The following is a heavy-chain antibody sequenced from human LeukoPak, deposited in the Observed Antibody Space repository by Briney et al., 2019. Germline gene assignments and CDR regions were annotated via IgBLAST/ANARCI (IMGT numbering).Heavy chain of an antibody. CDR2: INPNSGGT. CDR3: ARAYDTCMDV. D-gene: IGHD3-9*01. J-gene: IGHJ6*04. CDR1: GYTFTGYY. Sequence: ASVKVSCKASGYTFTGYYMHWVRRAPGQGLERMGWINPNSGGTNYAQKFQGWVTMTRDTSISTAYMELSRLRSDDTAVYYCARAYDTCMDVWGKGTTVTVSS. V-gene: IGHV1-2*04.